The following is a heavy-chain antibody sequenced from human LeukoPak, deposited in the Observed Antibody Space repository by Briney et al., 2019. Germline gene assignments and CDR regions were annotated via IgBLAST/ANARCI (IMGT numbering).Heavy chain of an antibody. V-gene: IGHV4-59*08. CDR3: ARYISSGLDY. CDR1: GGSISGYY. CDR2: IYYTGST. Sequence: SETLSLTCTVSGGSISGYYWSWIQQPPGKGLEWIGHIYYTGSTSYNPSLKSRVTISVDTSKNQFSLKLSYVNAADTAVYYCARYISSGLDYWGQGTLVTVSS. D-gene: IGHD6-6*01. J-gene: IGHJ4*02.